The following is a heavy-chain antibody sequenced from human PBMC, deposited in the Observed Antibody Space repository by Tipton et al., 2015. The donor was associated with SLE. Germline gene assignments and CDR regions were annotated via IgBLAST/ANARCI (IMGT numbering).Heavy chain of an antibody. CDR2: IHHSGST. D-gene: IGHD4-17*01. CDR3: AKDYNHDNADYN. J-gene: IGHJ4*02. V-gene: IGHV4-4*02. CDR1: ELTVSNNF. Sequence: GSLRLSCAVSELTVSNNFRSWVRQPPGKGLEWIGEIHHSGSTNSNPSLKSRVTISVDKSKNQFSLKLSSVTVADTAVYYCAKDYNHDNADYNWGQGTLVIVSS.